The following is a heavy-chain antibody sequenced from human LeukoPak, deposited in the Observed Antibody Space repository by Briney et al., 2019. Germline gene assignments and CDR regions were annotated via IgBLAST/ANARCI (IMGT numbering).Heavy chain of an antibody. Sequence: GGSLRLSCAASGFTFSSYWMSWVRQAPGKGLEWVTNIKPDGSEKYYVDSVKGRFTISRDNAKKSLYLQMNSLRAEDTALYYCARDTVGATDYWGQGALVTVSS. D-gene: IGHD1-26*01. V-gene: IGHV3-7*01. CDR3: ARDTVGATDY. CDR1: GFTFSSYW. CDR2: IKPDGSEK. J-gene: IGHJ4*02.